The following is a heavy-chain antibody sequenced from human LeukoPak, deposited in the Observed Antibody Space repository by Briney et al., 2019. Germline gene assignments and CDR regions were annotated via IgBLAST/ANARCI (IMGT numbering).Heavy chain of an antibody. Sequence: SETLSLTCAVYGGYYSGYYWSWIRQPPGKGLVWIGEINHSGSTNYNSTLKSRVTISVDTSKNQFSLKLSSVTAADTAVYYCARGLWTVGYWGQGTLVTVSS. CDR1: GGYYSGYY. CDR3: ARGLWTVGY. J-gene: IGHJ4*02. D-gene: IGHD3/OR15-3a*01. CDR2: INHSGST. V-gene: IGHV4-34*01.